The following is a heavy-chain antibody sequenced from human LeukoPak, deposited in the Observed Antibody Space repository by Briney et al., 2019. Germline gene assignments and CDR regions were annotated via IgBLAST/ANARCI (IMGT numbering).Heavy chain of an antibody. J-gene: IGHJ5*02. V-gene: IGHV3-7*01. Sequence: GGSLRLSCAAPGFSFSSNWMGWVRQAPGKGLEWVAHIKRDGSQKYYLDSVKGRFTISRDNAKTSLYLQMNSLRVEDTAVYYCARLGLEVGGPNWFDPWGQGTLVTVSS. CDR2: IKRDGSQK. CDR1: GFSFSSNW. D-gene: IGHD1-1*01. CDR3: ARLGLEVGGPNWFDP.